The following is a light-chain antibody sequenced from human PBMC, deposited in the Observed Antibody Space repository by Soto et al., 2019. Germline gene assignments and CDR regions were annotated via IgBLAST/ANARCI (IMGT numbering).Light chain of an antibody. CDR3: SSYTISSTLSYV. V-gene: IGLV2-14*01. J-gene: IGLJ1*01. Sequence: QSALTQPASVSGSPGQSITISCTGTSSDVGGYNYVSWYQQHPGKAPKLMIYEVSNRPSGVSNRFSGSKSGNTASLTISGPQAEDEAHYHCSSYTISSTLSYVFGTGTKVTVL. CDR1: SSDVGGYNY. CDR2: EVS.